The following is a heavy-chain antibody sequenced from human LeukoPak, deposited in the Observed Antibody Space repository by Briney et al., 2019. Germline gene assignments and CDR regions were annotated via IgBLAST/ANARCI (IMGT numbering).Heavy chain of an antibody. Sequence: SETLSLTCTVSGGSISSGSYDWSWIRQPAGKGLEWIGRIYTSGSTNYNPSLKSRVTISVDRSKNQFSLKLSSVTAADTAVYYCARATLYPLIDYWGQGTLVTVSS. CDR1: GGSISSGSYD. CDR3: ARATLYPLIDY. V-gene: IGHV4-61*02. D-gene: IGHD5-12*01. CDR2: IYTSGST. J-gene: IGHJ4*02.